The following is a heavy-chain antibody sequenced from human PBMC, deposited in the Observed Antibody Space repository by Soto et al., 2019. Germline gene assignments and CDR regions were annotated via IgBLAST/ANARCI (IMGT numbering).Heavy chain of an antibody. J-gene: IGHJ6*02. CDR2: IWFDGSNK. Sequence: GGSLRLSCIASGFTFSSHGMHWVRQAPGKGLEWVAVIWFDGSNKYYADSVKGRFTVSRDNSKNTLYLQMNSLRAEDTAVYYCGSSGRGDFTAMVNYFYYGMDVWGQGTTVTVSS. CDR3: GSSGRGDFTAMVNYFYYGMDV. D-gene: IGHD5-18*01. V-gene: IGHV3-33*01. CDR1: GFTFSSHG.